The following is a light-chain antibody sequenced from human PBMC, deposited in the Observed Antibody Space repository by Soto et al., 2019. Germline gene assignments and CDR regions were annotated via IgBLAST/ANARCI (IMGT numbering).Light chain of an antibody. CDR1: SSNIGNNY. Sequence: QSVLTQPPSVSAAPGQKVTISCSGSSSNIGNNYVSWYQQLPGTAPKLLIYENNKRPSGIPDRFSGSKSGTSATLGITGLQTGDKADYYCGTWDSSLSVVVFGGGTKLTVL. J-gene: IGLJ2*01. CDR3: GTWDSSLSVVV. CDR2: ENN. V-gene: IGLV1-51*02.